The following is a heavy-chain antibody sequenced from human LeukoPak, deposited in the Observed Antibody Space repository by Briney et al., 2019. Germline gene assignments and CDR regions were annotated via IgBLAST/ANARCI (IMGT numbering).Heavy chain of an antibody. CDR3: AKVDTAMVRRGTPSYFDY. Sequence: PGGSLRLSCAASGITFSSYGTSWVRQAPGKGLEWVSSISSTGGTTYYADSVKGRFTISRDNSKNTLYLQMNSLRAEGTAVYYCAKVDTAMVRRGTPSYFDYWGQGTLVTVSS. D-gene: IGHD5-18*01. V-gene: IGHV3-23*01. CDR1: GITFSSYG. CDR2: ISSTGGTT. J-gene: IGHJ4*02.